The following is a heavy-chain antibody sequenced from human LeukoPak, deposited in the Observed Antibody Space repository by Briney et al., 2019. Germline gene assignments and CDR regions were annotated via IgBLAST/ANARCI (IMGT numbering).Heavy chain of an antibody. J-gene: IGHJ5*02. Sequence: PGRALRLSCAASGFTFSSYGMHWVRQAPGKGLDWVAVISYDGSNKYYADSVKGRFTISRDNSKNTLYLQMNSLRAEDTAVYYCAKGTRITMVRVNWFDPWGQGTLVTVSS. CDR2: ISYDGSNK. V-gene: IGHV3-30*18. CDR1: GFTFSSYG. D-gene: IGHD3-10*01. CDR3: AKGTRITMVRVNWFDP.